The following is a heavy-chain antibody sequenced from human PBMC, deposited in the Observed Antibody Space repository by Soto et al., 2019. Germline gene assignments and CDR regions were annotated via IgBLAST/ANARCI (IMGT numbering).Heavy chain of an antibody. CDR3: ARGLYGDVVPYYYYMDV. CDR2: INSDGSST. V-gene: IGHV3-74*01. J-gene: IGHJ6*03. CDR1: GFTFSSYL. D-gene: IGHD7-27*01. Sequence: VQLVESGGGLVQPGVSLRLSCAASGFTFSSYLMHWVRHAPGTGLVWVSRINSDGSSTRYADSVKGRLTISKDNDKNTRYLQMNSRRAEDTAVYYCARGLYGDVVPYYYYMDVWGQGTTVTVSS.